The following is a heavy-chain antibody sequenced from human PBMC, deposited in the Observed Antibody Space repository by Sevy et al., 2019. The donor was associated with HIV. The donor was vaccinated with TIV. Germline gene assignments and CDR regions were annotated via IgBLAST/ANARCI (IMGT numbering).Heavy chain of an antibody. CDR1: GFTFSNYD. J-gene: IGHJ4*02. Sequence: GGSLRLSCAASGFTFSNYDMHWVRQAPGKGLEWVAVISHDGNYKNYADSVKVRFPISRDDFKNTLYLQMGSLRPGDTAVYFCARLFSCGGDCYYLDYWGQGALVTVSS. D-gene: IGHD2-21*02. V-gene: IGHV3-30-3*01. CDR2: ISHDGNYK. CDR3: ARLFSCGGDCYYLDY.